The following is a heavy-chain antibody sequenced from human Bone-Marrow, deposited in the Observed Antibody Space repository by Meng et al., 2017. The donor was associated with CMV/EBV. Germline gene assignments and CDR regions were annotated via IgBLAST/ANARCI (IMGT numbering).Heavy chain of an antibody. V-gene: IGHV1-8*01. D-gene: IGHD3-10*01. CDR1: DTLTSYG. Sequence: DTLTSYGVNGVRQATGQGLEWMGWVNPNSGNTGYAQKFQGRITITRNTSISTAYMGLSSLRSEDTAVYYCARGGITMVRGVIYWFDPWGQGTLVTVSS. CDR3: ARGGITMVRGVIYWFDP. CDR2: VNPNSGNT. J-gene: IGHJ5*02.